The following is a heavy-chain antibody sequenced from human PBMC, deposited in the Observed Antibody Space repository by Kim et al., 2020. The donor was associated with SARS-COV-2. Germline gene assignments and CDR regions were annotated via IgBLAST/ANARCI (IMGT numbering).Heavy chain of an antibody. CDR3: ARHSYSVTYSWFDP. J-gene: IGHJ5*02. Sequence: SETLSLTCTVSGASISGYSWSWIRQPAGTGLEWIGRMYISGSTYKSPSLKSRVTMSIDTSKNQFFLKLNSVTAADTAVYYCARHSYSVTYSWFDPWGQGT. D-gene: IGHD1-26*01. V-gene: IGHV4-4*07. CDR1: GASISGYS. CDR2: MYISGST.